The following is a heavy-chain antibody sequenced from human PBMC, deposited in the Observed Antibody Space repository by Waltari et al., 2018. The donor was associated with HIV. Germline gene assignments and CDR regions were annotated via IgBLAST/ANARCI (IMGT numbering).Heavy chain of an antibody. V-gene: IGHV3-15*01. CDR2: IKRRIDGGTT. CDR3: ATGDCSGGSCHFFDF. Sequence: EVQLVESGGGFVKPGGSLRLSCTASGFPFSDVWMTWVSQAPGKGLELVGRIKRRIDGGTTDYMAPVKGRFTISRDDSKNTLYLQINSLKAEDTGVYYCATGDCSGGSCHFFDFWGQGTLVTVSS. J-gene: IGHJ4*02. D-gene: IGHD2-15*01. CDR1: GFPFSDVW.